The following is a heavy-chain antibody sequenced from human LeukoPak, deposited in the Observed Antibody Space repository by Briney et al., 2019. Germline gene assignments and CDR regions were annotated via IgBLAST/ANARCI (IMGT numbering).Heavy chain of an antibody. J-gene: IGHJ4*02. CDR2: IGAYNGDT. D-gene: IGHD2-15*01. CDR1: GYTFTSFG. CDR3: TRDHCRGDNCPSFDY. Sequence: ASVKVSCKPSGYTFTSFGISWVRQAPGQGLEWMGWIGAYNGDTNYAQKFQGSVTMTTDTSTSTDYMDLRSLRSDDTAVYYCTRDHCRGDNCPSFDYWGQGTLVTVSS. V-gene: IGHV1-18*04.